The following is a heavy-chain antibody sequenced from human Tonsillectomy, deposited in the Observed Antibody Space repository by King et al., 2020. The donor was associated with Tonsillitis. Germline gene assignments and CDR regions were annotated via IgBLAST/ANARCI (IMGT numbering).Heavy chain of an antibody. CDR2: IKEDGTKK. Sequence: VQLVESGGGLVQPGGSLRLSCAGSGFTFSSYWMTWVRQAPGKGLEWVANIKEDGTKKYYVASVKGRFAISRDNAKNSLSLQMNSLRAEDTAVYFCARDSNYHESSFYYDTFDLWGQGTMVTVSS. D-gene: IGHD3-22*01. J-gene: IGHJ3*01. V-gene: IGHV3-7*04. CDR3: ARDSNYHESSFYYDTFDL. CDR1: GFTFSSYW.